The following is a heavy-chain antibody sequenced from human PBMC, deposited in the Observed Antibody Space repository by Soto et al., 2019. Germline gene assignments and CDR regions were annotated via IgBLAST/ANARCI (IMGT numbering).Heavy chain of an antibody. CDR2: ISYDGSNK. CDR1: GFTFSSYA. D-gene: IGHD3-10*01. CDR3: ARDPVWFREIDY. J-gene: IGHJ4*02. V-gene: IGHV3-30-3*01. Sequence: QVQLVESGGGVVQPGRSLRLSCAASGFTFSSYAMHWVRQAPGKGLEWVAVISYDGSNKYYADSVKGRFTISRDNSKNTLYLQMNSLRAEDTAVYYCARDPVWFREIDYWGQGTLVTVSS.